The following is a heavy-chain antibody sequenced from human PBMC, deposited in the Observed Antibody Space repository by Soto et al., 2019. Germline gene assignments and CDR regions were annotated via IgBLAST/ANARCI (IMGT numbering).Heavy chain of an antibody. CDR2: ISGSGGST. J-gene: IGHJ3*02. D-gene: IGHD1-26*01. CDR1: GFTFSSYA. V-gene: IGHV3-23*01. Sequence: EVQLLESGGGLVQPGGSLSLSCAASGFTFSSYAMSWVRQAPGKGLEWVSAISGSGGSTYYADSVKGRFPISRDNSKNTLYRQMNSLRAEDTAVYYCAKDLRGGATLHAFDIWGQGTMVTFSS. CDR3: AKDLRGGATLHAFDI.